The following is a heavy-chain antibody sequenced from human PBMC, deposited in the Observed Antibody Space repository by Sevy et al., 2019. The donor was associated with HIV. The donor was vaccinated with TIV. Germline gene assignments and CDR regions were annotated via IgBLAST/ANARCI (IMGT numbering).Heavy chain of an antibody. D-gene: IGHD6-19*01. CDR2: IYYTGSA. CDR1: GGSICSYY. Sequence: SETLSLTCTVSGGSICSYYWSWIRQPPGKGLEWIGYIYYTGSANYNPSLKSRVTISVDTSKNQFSLKLSSVTAADTAVYYCARLAVAGTNSRKSDYWGQGTLVTVSS. CDR3: ARLAVAGTNSRKSDY. V-gene: IGHV4-59*01. J-gene: IGHJ4*02.